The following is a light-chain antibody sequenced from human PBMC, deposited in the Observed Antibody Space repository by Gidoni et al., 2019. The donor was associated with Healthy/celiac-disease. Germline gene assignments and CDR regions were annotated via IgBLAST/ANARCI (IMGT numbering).Light chain of an antibody. V-gene: IGKV3-20*01. CDR1: QSVSSSY. J-gene: IGKJ1*01. CDR2: GAA. CDR3: QQYGSSPWT. Sequence: IVLTQSPGTLSLSPGERATLSCRASQSVSSSYLAWYQQKPGQATRLLIYGAASRATGIPDRFSGSGSGTDFTLTSSRLEPEDFAVYYCQQYGSSPWTFGQGTKVEIK.